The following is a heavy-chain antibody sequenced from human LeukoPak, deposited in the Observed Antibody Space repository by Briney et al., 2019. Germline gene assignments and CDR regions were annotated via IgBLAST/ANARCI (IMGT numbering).Heavy chain of an antibody. V-gene: IGHV4-61*02. CDR2: IYTSGST. CDR3: ARRTSWGSSWSY. D-gene: IGHD6-13*01. CDR1: GGSISSGSYY. Sequence: SQTLSLTCTVSGGSISSGSYYWSWIRQPAGKGLEWIGRIYTSGSTNYNPSLKSRVTISVDTSKNQFSLTLSSVTAADTAVYYCARRTSWGSSWSYWGQGTLVTVSS. J-gene: IGHJ4*02.